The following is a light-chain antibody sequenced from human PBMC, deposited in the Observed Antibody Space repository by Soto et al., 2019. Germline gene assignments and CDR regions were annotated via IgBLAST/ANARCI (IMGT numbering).Light chain of an antibody. J-gene: IGKJ1*01. CDR3: QQYGSSPGWT. V-gene: IGKV3-20*01. CDR2: GAS. CDR1: QSVSSSY. Sequence: EIVLTQSPGTLSLSPGERATLSCRASQSVSSSYLAWYQQKPGQAPRLLIYGASSRATGSPDRFSGSGSGTDCTLTISRLEPEDFAVYYCQQYGSSPGWTFGQGTKVEIK.